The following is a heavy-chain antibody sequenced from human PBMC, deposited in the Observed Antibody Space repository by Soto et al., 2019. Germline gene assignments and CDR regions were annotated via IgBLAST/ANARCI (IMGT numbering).Heavy chain of an antibody. CDR1: GGSFSDYY. CDR2: INDSGST. CDR3: ARRLRGVNDAFDI. V-gene: IGHV4-34*01. J-gene: IGHJ3*02. D-gene: IGHD3-10*01. Sequence: PSETLSLTCAVNGGSFSDYYWSWIRQPPGKGLEWIGEINDSGSTNYNPSLKSRVTITVDRSKNQFSLKLSSVTAADTTVCYCARRLRGVNDAFDIWGQGTMVAVSS.